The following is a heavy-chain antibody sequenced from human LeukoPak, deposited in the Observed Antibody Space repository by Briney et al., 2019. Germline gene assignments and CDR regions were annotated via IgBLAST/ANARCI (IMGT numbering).Heavy chain of an antibody. D-gene: IGHD6-13*01. J-gene: IGHJ4*02. Sequence: SETLSLTCAVYGGSFSGYYWSWIRQPPGKGLEWIGEVNHSGSTNYNPSLKSRVTISVDTSKNQFSLKLSSVTAADTAVYYCARSSIAEAHDYWGQGTLVTASS. CDR1: GGSFSGYY. CDR3: ARSSIAEAHDY. V-gene: IGHV4-34*01. CDR2: VNHSGST.